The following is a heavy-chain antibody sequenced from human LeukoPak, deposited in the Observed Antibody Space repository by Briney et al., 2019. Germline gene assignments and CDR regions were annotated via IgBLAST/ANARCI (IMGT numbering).Heavy chain of an antibody. Sequence: ASVKVSCKASGYTFTSYYMHWVRQAPGQGLEWMGIINPSGGSTSYAQKFQGRVTMTRDTSTSTVYMELSSLRSEDTAVYYCARNAGYCSSTSCSYWYFDLWGRGTLVTVSS. D-gene: IGHD2-2*01. V-gene: IGHV1-46*01. CDR2: INPSGGST. J-gene: IGHJ2*01. CDR3: ARNAGYCSSTSCSYWYFDL. CDR1: GYTFTSYY.